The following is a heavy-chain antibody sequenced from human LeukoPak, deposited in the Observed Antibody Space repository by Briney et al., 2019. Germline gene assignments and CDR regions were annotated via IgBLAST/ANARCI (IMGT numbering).Heavy chain of an antibody. V-gene: IGHV3-30*04. CDR1: EFTFSTYT. CDR2: ISYDGSNK. CDR3: AKIMVYATHDY. D-gene: IGHD2-8*01. J-gene: IGHJ4*02. Sequence: GGSLRLSCAASEFTFSTYTMHWVRQAPGKGLEWVAVISYDGSNKYYADSVKGRFTISRDNSKNTLYLQMNSLRAEDTAVYYCAKIMVYATHDYWGQGTLVTVSS.